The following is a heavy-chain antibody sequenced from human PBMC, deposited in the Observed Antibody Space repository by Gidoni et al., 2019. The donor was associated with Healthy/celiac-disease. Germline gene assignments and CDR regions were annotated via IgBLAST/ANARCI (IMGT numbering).Heavy chain of an antibody. V-gene: IGHV3-21*01. Sequence: EVQLVESGGGLVKPGGSLRLSCAASGFTFSSYSMNWVHQAPGKGLEWVSSISSSSSYIYYADSVKGRFTISRDNAKNSLYLQMNSLRAEDTAVYYCAREDGYSSSWYVPNWFDPWGQGTLVTVSS. CDR2: ISSSSSYI. J-gene: IGHJ5*02. D-gene: IGHD6-13*01. CDR1: GFTFSSYS. CDR3: AREDGYSSSWYVPNWFDP.